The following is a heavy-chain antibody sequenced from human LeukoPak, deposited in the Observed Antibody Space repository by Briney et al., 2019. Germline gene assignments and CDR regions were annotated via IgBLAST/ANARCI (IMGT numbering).Heavy chain of an antibody. D-gene: IGHD1-1*01. CDR3: AREGAGRNDY. Sequence: GASVKVSCMASGYTLTGYYMHWVRQAPGRGREWMGWINPNSGGTNYAQKFQGRVTMTRDTSINTAYMELSRLESDDSAVYYCAREGAGRNDYWGQGTLVTVSS. CDR2: INPNSGGT. CDR1: GYTLTGYY. V-gene: IGHV1-2*02. J-gene: IGHJ4*02.